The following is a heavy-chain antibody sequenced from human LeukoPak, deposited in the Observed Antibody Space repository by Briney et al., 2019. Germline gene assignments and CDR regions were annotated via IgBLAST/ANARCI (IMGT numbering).Heavy chain of an antibody. CDR3: ARSEEGFLEWICDDA. Sequence: SETLSLTCTVSGYSISSGYYWGWIRRPPGKGLEWIGSIYHSGSTYYNPSLKSRVTISVDTSKNQFSLKLSSVTAADTAVYYCARSEEGFLEWICDDAWGQGTRVTVSS. D-gene: IGHD3-3*01. J-gene: IGHJ5*02. V-gene: IGHV4-38-2*02. CDR1: GYSISSGYY. CDR2: IYHSGST.